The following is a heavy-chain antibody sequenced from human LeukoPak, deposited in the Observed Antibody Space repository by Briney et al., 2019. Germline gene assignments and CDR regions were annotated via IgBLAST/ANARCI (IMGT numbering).Heavy chain of an antibody. CDR3: ARDLSPRTGDRGDFDY. CDR1: GGTFISYA. D-gene: IGHD7-27*01. Sequence: SVTVSFKASGGTFISYAISWVRQAPGQGLAWMGGIIPIFGTANYAQKFQGRVTITADESTSTAYMELSSLRSEDTAVYYCARDLSPRTGDRGDFDYWGQGTLVTVSS. J-gene: IGHJ4*02. V-gene: IGHV1-69*13. CDR2: IIPIFGTA.